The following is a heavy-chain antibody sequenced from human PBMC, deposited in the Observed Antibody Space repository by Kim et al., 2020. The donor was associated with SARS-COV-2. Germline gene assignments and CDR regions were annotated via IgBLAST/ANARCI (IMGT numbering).Heavy chain of an antibody. V-gene: IGHV1-69*13. CDR1: GGTFSSYA. J-gene: IGHJ6*02. CDR3: ARGGSSFGYYYYGMDV. CDR2: IIPIFGTA. D-gene: IGHD6-13*01. Sequence: SVKVSCKASGGTFSSYAISWVRQAPGQGLEWMGGIIPIFGTANYAQKFQGRVTITADESTSTAYMELSSLRSEDTAVYYCARGGSSFGYYYYGMDVWGQGTTVTVSS.